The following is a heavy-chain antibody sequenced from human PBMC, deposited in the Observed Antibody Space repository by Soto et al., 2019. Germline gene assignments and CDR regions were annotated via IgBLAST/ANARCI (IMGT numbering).Heavy chain of an antibody. J-gene: IGHJ6*04. V-gene: IGHV1-18*01. D-gene: IGHD2-15*01. CDR1: GYIFVNYG. CDR2: ISPYSGNT. CDR3: VLVDRDLQATPQYG. Sequence: QVQLVQSGDEVRKPGSSVKVSCKASGYIFVNYGIAWVRQAPGQGLEWMGWISPYSGNTHYASKVQGRLTMTTDTSTGTAYTDLESLTPDDALPFYSVLVDRDLQATPQYGWGERTTGTVSP.